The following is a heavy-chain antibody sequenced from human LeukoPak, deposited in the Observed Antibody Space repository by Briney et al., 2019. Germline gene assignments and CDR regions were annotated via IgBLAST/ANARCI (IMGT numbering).Heavy chain of an antibody. CDR3: ARDLDIVVIRAALRHYGMDV. CDR2: ISPFNGNT. CDR1: GGTFSSYA. Sequence: ASVKVSCTASGGTFSSYAISWVRQAPGQGLEWMGWISPFNGNTNYVQKFQGRVTMTTETSTSTAYMELRSLSSDDTAVYYCARDLDIVVIRAALRHYGMDVWGQGTTVTVSS. D-gene: IGHD2-2*01. V-gene: IGHV1-18*01. J-gene: IGHJ6*02.